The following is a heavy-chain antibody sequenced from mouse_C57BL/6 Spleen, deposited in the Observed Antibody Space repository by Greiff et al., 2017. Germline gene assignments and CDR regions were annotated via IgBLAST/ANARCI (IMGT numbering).Heavy chain of an antibody. V-gene: IGHV1-19*01. D-gene: IGHD1-1*01. J-gene: IGHJ4*01. CDR2: INPYNGGT. CDR3: ARGTTVVARDY. Sequence: VHVKQSGPVLVKPGASVKMSCKASGYTFTDYYMNWVKQSHGKSLEWIGIINPYNGGTSYNQKFKGKATLTVDKSSSTAYMELNSLTSEDSAVYCCARGTTVVARDYWGQGTSVTVSS. CDR1: GYTFTDYY.